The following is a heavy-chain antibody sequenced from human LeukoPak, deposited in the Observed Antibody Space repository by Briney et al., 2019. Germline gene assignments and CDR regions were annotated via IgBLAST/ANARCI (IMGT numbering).Heavy chain of an antibody. CDR3: AREGAGPYSSSWYDY. V-gene: IGHV1-18*01. CDR1: GYTFTSYG. D-gene: IGHD6-13*01. CDR2: ISAYNGNT. Sequence: ASVKVSCKASGYTFTSYGLSWVRQAPGQGLEWMGWISAYNGNTNYAQKLQGRVTMTTDTSTSTAYMELRSLRSDDTAVYYCAREGAGPYSSSWYDYWGQGTLVTVSS. J-gene: IGHJ4*02.